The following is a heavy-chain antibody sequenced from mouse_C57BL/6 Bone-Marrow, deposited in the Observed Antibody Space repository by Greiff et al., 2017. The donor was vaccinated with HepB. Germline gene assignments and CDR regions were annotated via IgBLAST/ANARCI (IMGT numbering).Heavy chain of an antibody. D-gene: IGHD3-2*02. Sequence: VQLQQPGAELVMPGASVKLSCKASGYTFTSYWMHWVKQRPGQGLEWIGEIDPSDSYTNYNQKFKGKSTLTVDKSSSTAYMQLSSLTSEDSAVYYCARAHATFFAYWGQGTLVTVSA. J-gene: IGHJ3*01. CDR1: GYTFTSYW. CDR2: IDPSDSYT. V-gene: IGHV1-69*01. CDR3: ARAHATFFAY.